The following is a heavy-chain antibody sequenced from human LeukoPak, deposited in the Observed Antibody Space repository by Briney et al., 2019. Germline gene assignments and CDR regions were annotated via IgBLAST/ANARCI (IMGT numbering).Heavy chain of an antibody. J-gene: IGHJ5*02. CDR1: GFTFSSYA. CDR3: AKDSHGSGWTNKYNWFDP. CDR2: ISGSGGST. D-gene: IGHD6-19*01. V-gene: IGHV3-23*01. Sequence: GGSLRLSCAASGFTFSSYAMSWVRQAPGKGLEWVSAISGSGGSTYYADSVKGRFTISRDNSKNTLYLQMNSLRAEDTAVYYCAKDSHGSGWTNKYNWFDPWGQGTLVTVSS.